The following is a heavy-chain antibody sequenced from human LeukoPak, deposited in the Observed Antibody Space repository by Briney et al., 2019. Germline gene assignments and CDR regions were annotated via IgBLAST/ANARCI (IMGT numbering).Heavy chain of an antibody. CDR3: ARVFQGGGWLLGGLDY. CDR1: GGSISNYY. D-gene: IGHD2-21*02. V-gene: IGHV4-59*01. J-gene: IGHJ4*02. Sequence: SETLSLTCTVSGGSISNYYWSWIRQPPGKGLEWIGYIHYSGSTNYSPSLKSRVTISVDTSRNQLSLKLSSVTAADTAVYYCARVFQGGGWLLGGLDYWGQGTLVTVSS. CDR2: IHYSGST.